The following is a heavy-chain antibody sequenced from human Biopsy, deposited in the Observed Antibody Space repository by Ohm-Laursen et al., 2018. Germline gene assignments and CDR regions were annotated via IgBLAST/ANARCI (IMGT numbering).Heavy chain of an antibody. CDR3: VREPKTGTAEAWYFDL. CDR2: ISYNERT. J-gene: IGHJ2*01. CDR1: GASVKTSGYF. V-gene: IGHV4-31*03. D-gene: IGHD3-9*01. Sequence: TLSLTCSVSGASVKTSGYFWAWIRQCPGKGLEWIGYISYNERTHYNPSLTSRLAISFDTSNNRISLQLRSVSAADTAVYYCVREPKTGTAEAWYFDLWGRGSPVTVPS.